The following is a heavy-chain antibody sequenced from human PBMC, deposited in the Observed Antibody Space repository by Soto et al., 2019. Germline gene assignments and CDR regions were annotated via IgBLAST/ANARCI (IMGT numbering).Heavy chain of an antibody. CDR2: IFSDNER. Sequence: SGPTLVNHTATLTLTCTGSGFSLTTGKIGVSWIRQPPGKALEWLAHIFSDNERSYSTSLQGRLTISKDTSGSQVVLSMTNVDPVDTATYYCARMNVDSYQFYYAMDVWGQGTTVTVSS. D-gene: IGHD4-17*01. CDR1: GFSLTTGKIG. V-gene: IGHV2-26*01. CDR3: ARMNVDSYQFYYAMDV. J-gene: IGHJ6*02.